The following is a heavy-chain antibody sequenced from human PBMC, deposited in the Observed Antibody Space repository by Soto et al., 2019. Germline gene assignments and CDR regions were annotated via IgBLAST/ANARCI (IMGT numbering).Heavy chain of an antibody. CDR2: INAGNGNT. Sequence: QVQLVQSGAEVKKPGASVKVSCKASGYTFTSYAMHWVRQAPGQRLEWMGWINAGNGNTKYSQKFQGRVTITRDTSVSLPYMQLSSLRSEDTAVHYCARNPRVSEAGTRLWGWFDPWGQGTLVTVSS. D-gene: IGHD6-13*01. J-gene: IGHJ5*02. CDR1: GYTFTSYA. V-gene: IGHV1-3*01. CDR3: ARNPRVSEAGTRLWGWFDP.